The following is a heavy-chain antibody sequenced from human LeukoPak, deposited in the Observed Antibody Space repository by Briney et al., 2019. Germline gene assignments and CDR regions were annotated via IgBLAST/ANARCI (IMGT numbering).Heavy chain of an antibody. D-gene: IGHD3-10*01. CDR3: ARVMPDTGNYFDY. J-gene: IGHJ4*02. V-gene: IGHV4-34*01. CDR2: IYHSGST. Sequence: SETLSLTCAVYGGSFSGYYWSWIRQPPGKGLEWIGEIYHSGSTNYNPSLKSRVTISVDKSKNQLSLKLSSVTAADTAVYYCARVMPDTGNYFDYWGQGTLVTVSS. CDR1: GGSFSGYY.